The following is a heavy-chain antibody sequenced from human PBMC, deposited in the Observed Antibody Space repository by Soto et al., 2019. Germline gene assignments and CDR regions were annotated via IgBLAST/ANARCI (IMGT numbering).Heavy chain of an antibody. CDR1: GFTFSSYG. Sequence: QVQLVESGGGVVQPGRSLRLSCAASGFTFSSYGMHWVRQAPGKGLEWVAVIWYDGSNKYYADSVKGRFTISRDNSKNTLYLQMNSLRAEDTAVYYCARADIVATILPFGYWGQGTLLTVSS. D-gene: IGHD5-12*01. CDR2: IWYDGSNK. J-gene: IGHJ4*02. CDR3: ARADIVATILPFGY. V-gene: IGHV3-33*01.